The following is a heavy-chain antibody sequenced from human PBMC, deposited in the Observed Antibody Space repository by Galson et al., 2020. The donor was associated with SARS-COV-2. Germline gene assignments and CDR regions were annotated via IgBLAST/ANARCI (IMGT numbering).Heavy chain of an antibody. V-gene: IGHV3-30*03. J-gene: IGHJ4*02. CDR2: ISYDGSNK. CDR3: ARDNSGWYLDY. Sequence: GESLKISCAASGFTFSSYGKHWVRQAPGKGLEWVAVISYDGSNKYYADSVKGRFTISRDNSKNTLYLQMNSLRAEDTAVYYCARDNSGWYLDYWGQGTLVTVSS. D-gene: IGHD6-19*01. CDR1: GFTFSSYG.